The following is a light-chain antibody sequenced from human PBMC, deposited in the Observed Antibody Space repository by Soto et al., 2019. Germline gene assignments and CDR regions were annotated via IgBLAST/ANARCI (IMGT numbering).Light chain of an antibody. J-gene: IGKJ1*01. CDR1: QSVSGN. V-gene: IGKV3-15*01. CDR3: QQYNNWPLT. CDR2: GAS. Sequence: EIVMTQSPATLSLSPGERATLSCRASQSVSGNLAWYQQKPGQAPRLLIYGASTRATGIPARFSGSGSGTEFTLTISRLESEDFAVYYCQQYNNWPLTFGQGTKVEIK.